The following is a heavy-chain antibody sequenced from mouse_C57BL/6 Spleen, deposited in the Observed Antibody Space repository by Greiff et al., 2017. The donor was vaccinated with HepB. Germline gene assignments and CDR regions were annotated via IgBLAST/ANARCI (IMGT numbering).Heavy chain of an antibody. V-gene: IGHV1-82*01. CDR1: GYAFSSSW. Sequence: VKLVESGPELVKPGASVKISCKASGYAFSSSWMNWVKQRPGKGLEWIGRIYPGDGDTNYNGKFKGKATLTADKSSSTAYMQLSSLTSEDSAVYFGARWNYEARDYWGQGTSVTVSS. J-gene: IGHJ4*01. CDR3: ARWNYEARDY. D-gene: IGHD1-1*01. CDR2: IYPGDGDT.